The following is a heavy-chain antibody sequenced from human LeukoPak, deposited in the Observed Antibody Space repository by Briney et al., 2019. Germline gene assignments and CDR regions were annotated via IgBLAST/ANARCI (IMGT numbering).Heavy chain of an antibody. Sequence: GGSRRLSCAASGFTFSDYYMSWIRQAPGKGLEWVSYISSSSSYTNYADSVKGRFTISRDNAKNSLYLQMNSLRAEDTAVYYCARPRGSGSYYDNWFDPWGQGTLVTVSS. V-gene: IGHV3-11*06. J-gene: IGHJ5*02. D-gene: IGHD3-10*01. CDR3: ARPRGSGSYYDNWFDP. CDR2: ISSSSSYT. CDR1: GFTFSDYY.